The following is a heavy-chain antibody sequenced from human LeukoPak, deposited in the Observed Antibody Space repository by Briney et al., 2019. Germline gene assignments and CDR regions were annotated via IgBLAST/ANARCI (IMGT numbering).Heavy chain of an antibody. Sequence: GGSLRLSCAASGFTFSSYAMHWVRQAAGKGLEWVAVISYDGSNKYYAHSVKGRFTISRDNAKNSLSLQMNSLRDEDTAVYYCARDNDYAFDYWGQGTLVTVSS. CDR3: ARDNDYAFDY. D-gene: IGHD4-17*01. CDR2: ISYDGSNK. CDR1: GFTFSSYA. J-gene: IGHJ4*02. V-gene: IGHV3-30-3*01.